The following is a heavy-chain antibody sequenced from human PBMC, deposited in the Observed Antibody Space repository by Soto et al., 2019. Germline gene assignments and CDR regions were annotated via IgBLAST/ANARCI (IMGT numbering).Heavy chain of an antibody. Sequence: QVQLMQSGAEVKKPGSSVKVSCKASGGTFSTSAISWVRQAPGEGLEWVGGIMPVFATPDYAQKFQGRVTISADESPTTAYLELTSLTTDDTAVYYCARDKDRQQLGGNYYYILGVWGQGTAITVSS. CDR2: IMPVFATP. J-gene: IGHJ6*02. V-gene: IGHV1-69*12. CDR1: GGTFSTSA. CDR3: ARDKDRQQLGGNYYYILGV. D-gene: IGHD3-3*02.